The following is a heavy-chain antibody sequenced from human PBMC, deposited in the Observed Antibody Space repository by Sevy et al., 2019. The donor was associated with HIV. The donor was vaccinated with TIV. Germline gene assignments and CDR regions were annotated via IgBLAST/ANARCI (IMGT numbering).Heavy chain of an antibody. CDR2: ISSSGSTI. D-gene: IGHD3-22*01. V-gene: IGHV3-48*03. CDR3: ARSYYYDSSGYPDSAFDI. CDR1: GFTFSSYE. J-gene: IGHJ3*02. Sequence: GGSLRLSCAASGFTFSSYEMNWVRQAPGKGLEWVSYISSSGSTINYADFVKGRFTISRDNAKNSLYLQMNSLRAEDTAVYYCARSYYYDSSGYPDSAFDIWGQGTMVTVSS.